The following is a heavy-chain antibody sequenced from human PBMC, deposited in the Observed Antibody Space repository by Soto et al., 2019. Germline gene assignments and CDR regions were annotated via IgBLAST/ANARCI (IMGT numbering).Heavy chain of an antibody. Sequence: EVQLLESGGGVVQPGGSLRLSCAASGLTFSSYAMSWVRQAPGKGLEWVSTISGSGGSTFYGDSVKGRFTISRDNSKSTLYLQMNSLRAEDTAEYYCAKDLVGWWIIDYWGQGTLVIVSA. CDR1: GLTFSSYA. V-gene: IGHV3-23*01. J-gene: IGHJ4*02. D-gene: IGHD2-15*01. CDR3: AKDLVGWWIIDY. CDR2: ISGSGGST.